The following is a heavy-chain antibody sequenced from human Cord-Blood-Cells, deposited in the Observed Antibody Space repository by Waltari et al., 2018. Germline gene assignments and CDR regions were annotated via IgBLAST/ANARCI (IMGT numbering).Heavy chain of an antibody. CDR1: GGPISSSSYY. CDR2: IYYSGST. CDR3: ARNIRGARFVYRFDP. V-gene: IGHV4-39*07. Sequence: QLQLQESGPGLVTPSETLSLTCTVSGGPISSSSYYWGWIRQPPGKGLEWIGSIYYSGSTYYNPSLKSRVTISVDTSKNQFSLKLSSVTAADTAVYYCARNIRGARFVYRFDPWGQGTLVTVSS. D-gene: IGHD3-10*01. J-gene: IGHJ5*02.